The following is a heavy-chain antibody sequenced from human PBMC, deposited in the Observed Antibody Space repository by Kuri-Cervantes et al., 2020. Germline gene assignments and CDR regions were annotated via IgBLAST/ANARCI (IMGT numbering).Heavy chain of an antibody. Sequence: GESLKISCAASGFTFSDYYMNWVRQAPGKGLEWVSSISSSSTIYCADSVKGRFTISRDNAKNSLYLQMNSLRAENTAVYYCARDQAVAGPYYYYYYMDVWGKGTTVTVSS. CDR2: ISSSSTI. J-gene: IGHJ6*03. CDR1: GFTFSDYY. D-gene: IGHD6-19*01. V-gene: IGHV3-69-1*01. CDR3: ARDQAVAGPYYYYYYMDV.